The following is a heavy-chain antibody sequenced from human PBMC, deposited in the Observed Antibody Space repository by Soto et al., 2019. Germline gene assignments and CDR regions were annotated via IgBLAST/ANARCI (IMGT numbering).Heavy chain of an antibody. Sequence: GGSLRLSXAASGFTFSSYGMHWVRQAPGKGLEWVAVISYDGSNKYYADSVKGRFTISRDNSKNTLYLQMNSLRAEDTAVYYCAKDRQLLLYYFDYWGQGTLVTVSA. V-gene: IGHV3-30*18. CDR1: GFTFSSYG. CDR2: ISYDGSNK. CDR3: AKDRQLLLYYFDY. D-gene: IGHD2-15*01. J-gene: IGHJ4*02.